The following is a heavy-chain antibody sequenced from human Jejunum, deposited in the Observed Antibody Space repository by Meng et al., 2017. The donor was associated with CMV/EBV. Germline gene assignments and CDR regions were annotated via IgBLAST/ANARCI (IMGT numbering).Heavy chain of an antibody. CDR3: AGGDYGGYYY. D-gene: IGHD5-12*01. V-gene: IGHV3-23*01. Sequence: CVASGFTFRSYAMSWVRQAPGQGLEWVSTISNTGGTTFYADSVKGRFAISRDNSKNTLNLQMNSLRAEDTAVYYCAGGDYGGYYYWGQGTLVTVSS. J-gene: IGHJ4*02. CDR2: ISNTGGTT. CDR1: GFTFRSYA.